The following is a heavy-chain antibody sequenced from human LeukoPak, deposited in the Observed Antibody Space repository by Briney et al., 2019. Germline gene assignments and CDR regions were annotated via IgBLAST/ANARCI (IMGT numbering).Heavy chain of an antibody. CDR3: AREMIFGVVIIRGFDY. J-gene: IGHJ4*02. CDR2: ISYDRSNK. V-gene: IGHV3-30-3*01. CDR1: GFTFSSYA. Sequence: GGSLRLSCAASGFTFSSYAMHWVRQAPGKGLEWVAVISYDRSNKYYADSVKGRFTISRDNSKNTLYLQMNSLRAEDTAVYYCAREMIFGVVIIRGFDYWGQGTLVTVSS. D-gene: IGHD3-3*01.